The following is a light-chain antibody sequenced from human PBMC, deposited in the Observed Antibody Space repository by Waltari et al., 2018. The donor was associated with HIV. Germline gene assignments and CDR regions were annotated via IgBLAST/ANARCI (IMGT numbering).Light chain of an antibody. CDR2: DAN. Sequence: QSALTQPASVSGSLGQSITISCIGTSSDIGSYHYVSWYQHPPAKAPTLVIYDANARPSGVPFRFSGSKSGNTASLTISGLQAEDEADYYCSSYTTTSTLLFGGGTKVTVL. CDR3: SSYTTTSTLL. J-gene: IGLJ3*02. V-gene: IGLV2-14*01. CDR1: SSDIGSYHY.